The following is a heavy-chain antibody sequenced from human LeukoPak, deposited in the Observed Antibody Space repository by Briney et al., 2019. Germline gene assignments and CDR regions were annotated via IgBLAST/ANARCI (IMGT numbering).Heavy chain of an antibody. V-gene: IGHV4-39*01. D-gene: IGHD6-19*01. CDR2: SYYTGTT. CDR1: GVSISRTTYY. J-gene: IGHJ4*02. Sequence: SGTLSLTCTVSGVSISRTTYYWSWIRQPPGKGREWIGSSYYTGTTYYNPSLKSRLTISVDTSTQFSLKVNSLTGADTAVYYCARLDSSTIAVAGTEYWGQGTQVTVSS. CDR3: ARLDSSTIAVAGTEY.